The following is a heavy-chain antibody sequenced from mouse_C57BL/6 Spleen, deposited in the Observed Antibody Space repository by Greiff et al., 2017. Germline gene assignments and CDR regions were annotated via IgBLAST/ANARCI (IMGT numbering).Heavy chain of an antibody. CDR3: ARDDGYQFAY. J-gene: IGHJ3*01. CDR2: IDPSDSYT. V-gene: IGHV1-69*01. CDR1: GYTFTSYW. D-gene: IGHD2-3*01. Sequence: VQLQQPGAELVMPGASVKLSCKASGYTFTSYWMHWVKQRPGQGLEWIGEIDPSDSYTNYNQKFKGKSTLTVDKSSSTAYMQLSSLTSEDSAVYYCARDDGYQFAYWGQGTLVTVSA.